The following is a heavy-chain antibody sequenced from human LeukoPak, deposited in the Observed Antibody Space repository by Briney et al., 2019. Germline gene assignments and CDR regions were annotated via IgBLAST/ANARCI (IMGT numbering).Heavy chain of an antibody. CDR1: GGTFTSYA. J-gene: IGHJ5*02. CDR3: ARARSPSSGYLLRDHNWFDP. CDR2: IIPIFGTA. D-gene: IGHD3-22*01. Sequence: ASVKVSCKASGGTFTSYAISWVRQAPGQGLEWMGGIIPIFGTANYAQKVQGRVTITTDESTTTAYMELSSLRSEDTAVYYCARARSPSSGYLLRDHNWFDPWGQGTLVTVSS. V-gene: IGHV1-69*05.